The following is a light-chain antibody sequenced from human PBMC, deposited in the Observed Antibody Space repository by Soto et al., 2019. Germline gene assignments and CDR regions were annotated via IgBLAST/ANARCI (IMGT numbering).Light chain of an antibody. J-gene: IGKJ1*01. CDR3: QQHGNSPRT. Sequence: EIVLTQSPGTLSLSPGERATLPCRASQNITNNYVAWYQHKPGQAPRLLIYGASSRATGIPVRFSGSGSGTGFTLTISRLEPEDFAVYYCQQHGNSPRTFGQGTKVDIK. CDR2: GAS. V-gene: IGKV3-20*01. CDR1: QNITNNY.